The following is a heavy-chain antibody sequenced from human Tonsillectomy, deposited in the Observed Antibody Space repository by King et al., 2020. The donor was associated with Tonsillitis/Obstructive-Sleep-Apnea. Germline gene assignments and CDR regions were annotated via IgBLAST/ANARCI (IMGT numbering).Heavy chain of an antibody. CDR2: IYYSGST. CDR3: ARVTTVTFGVGAFDI. V-gene: IGHV4-59*01. J-gene: IGHJ3*02. D-gene: IGHD4-17*01. CDR1: GGSIRSYY. Sequence: VQLQESGPGLVKPSETLSLTCSVSGGSIRSYYWSWIRQPPGKGLEWIGYIYYSGSTNYNPSLKSRVTISVDTSKNQFSPKLSSVTAADTAVYYCARVTTVTFGVGAFDIWGQGTMVTVSS.